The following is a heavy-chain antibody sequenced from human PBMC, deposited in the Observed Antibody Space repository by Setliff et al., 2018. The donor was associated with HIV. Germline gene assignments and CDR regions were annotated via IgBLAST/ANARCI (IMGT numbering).Heavy chain of an antibody. CDR1: GYSISSGYF. J-gene: IGHJ3*02. Sequence: SETLSLTCVVSGYSISSGYFWGWIRQPPGEGLEWIGYIYTSGSTNYNPSLKSRVTISVDTSKNQFSLRLSSVTAADTAVYYCARALPRAFDIWGQGTMVTVSS. V-gene: IGHV4-38-2*01. CDR3: ARALPRAFDI. CDR2: IYTSGST.